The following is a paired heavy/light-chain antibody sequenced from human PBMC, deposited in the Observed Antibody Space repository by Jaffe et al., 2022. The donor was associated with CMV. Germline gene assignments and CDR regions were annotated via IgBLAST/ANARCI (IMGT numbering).Heavy chain of an antibody. D-gene: IGHD1-1*01. CDR1: DDSISSSDYW. CDR3: ARLRGMTTATPDRAAEY. V-gene: IGHV4-39*01. J-gene: IGHJ4*02. CDR2: VWYSGTT. Sequence: QLQLQESGPGLVKPSETLSLTCSVSDDSISSSDYWWGWIRQPPGKGLEWIGSVWYSGTTYYSPSLKSRLTISVDTSKNQFSLKLSSVTAADTAVYYCARLRGMTTATPDRAAEYWGQGTLVTVSS.
Light chain of an antibody. CDR3: QQTMTFPWT. CDR2: AAS. Sequence: DIQMTQSPSSVSASVGDRVTITCRAGRDISSWLAWYQQKPGQAPELLISAASSLQSGVPSRFSGSGSGTDFTLTITSLQPEDFASYYCQQTMTFPWTFGQGTKVEIK. J-gene: IGKJ1*01. CDR1: RDISSW. V-gene: IGKV1-12*01.